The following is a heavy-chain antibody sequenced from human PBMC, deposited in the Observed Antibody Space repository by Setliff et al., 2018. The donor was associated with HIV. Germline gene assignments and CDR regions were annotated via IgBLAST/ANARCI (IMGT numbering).Heavy chain of an antibody. J-gene: IGHJ3*02. Sequence: SETLSLTCTVSGGSISTYYWNWIRQPPGKGLEWIGYIYSSGSTNYNPSLKSRVTISVDTSKNQFSLNLNSVTAADTAVYYCARELGASPHDVFDIWGQGTMVTVSS. CDR2: IYSSGST. D-gene: IGHD3-16*01. V-gene: IGHV4-4*08. CDR3: ARELGASPHDVFDI. CDR1: GGSISTYY.